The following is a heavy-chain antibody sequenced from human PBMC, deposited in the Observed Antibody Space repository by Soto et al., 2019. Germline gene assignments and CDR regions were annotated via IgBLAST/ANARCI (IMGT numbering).Heavy chain of an antibody. CDR1: GDTLTSYG. V-gene: IGHV1-18*04. CDR2: ISADNGNT. J-gene: IGHJ6*02. CDR3: AAGYYYYFGMDV. Sequence: XSVKVSCKAAGDTLTSYGISWGRQSPGQGLEWMGWISADNGNTNYAQKLQGRVTMTTDTSTSTAYMELRSLRSDDTAVYYFAAGYYYYFGMDVWGQRTTVTV.